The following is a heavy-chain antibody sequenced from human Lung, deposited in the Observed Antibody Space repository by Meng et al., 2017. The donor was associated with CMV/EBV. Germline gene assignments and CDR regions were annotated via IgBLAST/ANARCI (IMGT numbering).Heavy chain of an antibody. Sequence: GGPLRLSCVASGLTFSAYYMTWMRQAPGKGPQCVSYISGGGDIIKYADSVKGRFTISRDNAKNSLYLQMNSLRAEDTAVYYCATDPRLLDYWGQGTLVTVSS. CDR1: GLTFSAYY. V-gene: IGHV3-11*01. CDR2: ISGGGDII. J-gene: IGHJ4*02. CDR3: ATDPRLLDY. D-gene: IGHD5-18*01.